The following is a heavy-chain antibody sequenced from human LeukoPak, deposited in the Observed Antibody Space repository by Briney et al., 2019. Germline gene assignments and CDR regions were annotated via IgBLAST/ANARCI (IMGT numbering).Heavy chain of an antibody. CDR2: VNPNTGDT. V-gene: IGHV1-2*02. Sequence: ASVKVSCKASEYTFTDYSMHWVRQAPGQGLEWMGWVNPNTGDTSYAQRFQGRVTMTTDTSITTAFMELNGLTSDDTAVYYCARMSPHHTWEKLRFDYWGQGALVTVSS. CDR1: EYTFTDYS. D-gene: IGHD1-26*01. CDR3: ARMSPHHTWEKLRFDY. J-gene: IGHJ4*02.